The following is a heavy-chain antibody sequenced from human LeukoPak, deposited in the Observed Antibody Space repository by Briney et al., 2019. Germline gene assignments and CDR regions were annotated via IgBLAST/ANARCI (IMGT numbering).Heavy chain of an antibody. V-gene: IGHV3-21*01. Sequence: PGGSLRLSCAASGFTFSDYYMNWVRQAPGKGLEWVSSISSSSSYIYYADSVKGRFTISRDNAKNSLYLQMNSLRAEDTAVYYCARWGYSSSWSSYWGQGTLVTVSS. J-gene: IGHJ4*02. CDR1: GFTFSDYY. CDR2: ISSSSSYI. D-gene: IGHD6-13*01. CDR3: ARWGYSSSWSSY.